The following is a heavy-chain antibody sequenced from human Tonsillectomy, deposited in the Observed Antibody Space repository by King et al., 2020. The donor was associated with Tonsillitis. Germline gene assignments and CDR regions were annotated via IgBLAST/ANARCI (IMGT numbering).Heavy chain of an antibody. CDR3: ARENWNAGSEYYFDY. D-gene: IGHD1-1*01. Sequence: QLQESGPGLVKPSETLSLTCTVSGGSISSYYWSWIRQPPGKGLEWIGYIYYSGSTNYNPSLKSRVTISVDTSKNPFSLKLSSVTAADTAVYYCARENWNAGSEYYFDYWGQGTLVTVSS. J-gene: IGHJ4*02. CDR2: IYYSGST. V-gene: IGHV4-59*01. CDR1: GGSISSYY.